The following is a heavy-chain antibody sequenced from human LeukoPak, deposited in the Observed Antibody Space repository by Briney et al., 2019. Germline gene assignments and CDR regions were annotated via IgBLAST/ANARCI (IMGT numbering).Heavy chain of an antibody. CDR2: IYHSGST. CDR3: ARARVDYGDYGGYYYYMDV. D-gene: IGHD4-17*01. V-gene: IGHV4-4*02. Sequence: SGTLSLTCAVSGGSISSSNWWSWVRQPPGKGLEWIGEIYHSGSTNYNPSLKSRVTISVDKSKNQFSLKLSSVTAADTAVYYCARARVDYGDYGGYYYYMDVWGKGTTVTVSS. CDR1: GGSISSSNW. J-gene: IGHJ6*03.